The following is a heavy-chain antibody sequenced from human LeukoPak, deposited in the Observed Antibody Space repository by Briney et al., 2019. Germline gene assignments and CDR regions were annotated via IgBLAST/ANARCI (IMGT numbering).Heavy chain of an antibody. D-gene: IGHD6-13*01. CDR3: GGSSWYVGNHVVY. CDR2: ISGSGGGT. Sequence: GGSLRLSCAASGFTFSSYAMSWVRQAPGKGLEWVSAISGSGGGTYYADSVKGRFTISRDNSKNTLYLQMNSLRAEDTAVYYCGGSSWYVGNHVVYWGQGTLVTVSS. J-gene: IGHJ4*02. V-gene: IGHV3-23*01. CDR1: GFTFSSYA.